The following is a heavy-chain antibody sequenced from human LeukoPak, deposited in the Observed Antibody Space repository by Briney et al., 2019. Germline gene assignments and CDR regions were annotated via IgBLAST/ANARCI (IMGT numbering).Heavy chain of an antibody. V-gene: IGHV4-31*03. J-gene: IGHJ4*02. CDR2: IYYSGST. CDR1: GGSISSGGYY. D-gene: IGHD6-19*01. Sequence: SETLSLTCTVSGGSISSGGYYWSWIRQHPGKGLEWIGYIYYSGSTYYNPSLKSRVTISVDTSKNQFSLKLSSVTAADTAVYYCAREGVAGVIECWGQGTLVTVSS. CDR3: AREGVAGVIEC.